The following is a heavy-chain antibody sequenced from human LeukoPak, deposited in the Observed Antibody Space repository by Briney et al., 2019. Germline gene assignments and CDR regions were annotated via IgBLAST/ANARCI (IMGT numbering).Heavy chain of an antibody. CDR3: ARSIAAAGISH. Sequence: STYNMNWFRQPPGKGLEWIGSIYYSGSTYYNPSLKSRVTISVDTSKNQFSLKLSSVTAADTAVYYCARSIAAAGISHWGQGTLVTVSS. J-gene: IGHJ4*02. CDR1: STYN. CDR2: IYYSGST. D-gene: IGHD6-13*01. V-gene: IGHV4-39*01.